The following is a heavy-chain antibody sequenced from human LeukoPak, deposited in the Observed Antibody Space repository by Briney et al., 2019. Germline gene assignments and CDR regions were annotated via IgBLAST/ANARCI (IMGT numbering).Heavy chain of an antibody. Sequence: PGGSLRLSCAASESTFITYAMNWVRQAPGKGLEWVATISGSGRSTYYADSVKGRFTISRDNSKHTLFLQMASLRAEDTAVYYCVKASSSSWSSFDYWGQEPWSPSPQ. CDR1: ESTFITYA. V-gene: IGHV3-23*01. J-gene: IGHJ4*01. CDR2: ISGSGRST. CDR3: VKASSSSWSSFDY. D-gene: IGHD6-13*01.